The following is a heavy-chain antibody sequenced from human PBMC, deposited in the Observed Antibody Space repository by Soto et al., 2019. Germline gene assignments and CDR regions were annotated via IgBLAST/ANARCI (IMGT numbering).Heavy chain of an antibody. Sequence: QLQVVQSDVEVKRPGASVRISCKASGFTLDNHAMTWVRQAPGKGLEWMGWIGAIVYNDATNSARKFQGRLTMARDTSPNTVYMDLSSLRSDDTAVYYCARGTKGAGGWYFDIWGRGTLVVVSS. CDR2: IGAIVYNDAT. CDR1: GFTLDNHA. J-gene: IGHJ2*01. D-gene: IGHD1-26*01. V-gene: IGHV1-18*01. CDR3: ARGTKGAGGWYFDI.